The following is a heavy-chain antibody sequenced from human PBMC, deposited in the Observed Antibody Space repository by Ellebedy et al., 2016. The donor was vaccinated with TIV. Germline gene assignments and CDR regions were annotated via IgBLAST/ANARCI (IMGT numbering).Heavy chain of an antibody. J-gene: IGHJ4*02. V-gene: IGHV3-30-3*01. CDR1: GITFSKSA. CDR2: ISYDGSNK. D-gene: IGHD3-10*01. Sequence: GESLKISCAASGITFSKSAMYWVRQAPGKGLEWVAVISYDGSNKYYADSVKGRFTIFRDNSKNTLYLQMNSLRAEDTAMYYCAREGTYYGSGSHYNHFGSWGQGTLVTVSS. CDR3: AREGTYYGSGSHYNHFGS.